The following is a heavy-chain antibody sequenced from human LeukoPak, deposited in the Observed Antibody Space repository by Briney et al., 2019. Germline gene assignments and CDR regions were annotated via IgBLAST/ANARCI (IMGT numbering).Heavy chain of an antibody. V-gene: IGHV1-18*01. CDR1: GYTFTSYG. J-gene: IGHJ6*02. CDR3: ARDMIEPAARYYYYGMDV. CDR2: ISAYNGNT. D-gene: IGHD2-2*01. Sequence: EASVNVSCKASGYTFTSYGISWVRQAPGQGLEWMGWISAYNGNTNYAQKLQGRVTMTTDTSTSTAYMELRSLRSDDTAVYYCARDMIEPAARYYYYGMDVWGQGTTVTVSS.